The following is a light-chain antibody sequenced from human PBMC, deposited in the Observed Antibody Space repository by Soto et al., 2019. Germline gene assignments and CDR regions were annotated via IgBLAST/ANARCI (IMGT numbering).Light chain of an antibody. CDR1: QSVSSN. J-gene: IGKJ2*01. Sequence: EIVMTQSPATLSVSPGERATLSCRASQSVSSNLAWYQQKPGQAPTLLIYGASDRATGIPARFSGSGSGTEFTLTISSLQSEDFAVCYCKHYNDWPFTFGQGTKPESK. V-gene: IGKV3-15*01. CDR2: GAS. CDR3: KHYNDWPFT.